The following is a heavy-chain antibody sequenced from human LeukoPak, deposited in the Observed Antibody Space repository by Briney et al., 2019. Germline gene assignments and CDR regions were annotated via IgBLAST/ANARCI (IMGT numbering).Heavy chain of an antibody. V-gene: IGHV4-39*01. J-gene: IGHJ4*02. CDR2: IYYSGST. CDR1: GGSISSSSYY. CDR3: ARHPAYYSNYNFDY. D-gene: IGHD4-11*01. Sequence: SETLSLTCTVSGGSISSSSYYWGWIRQPPGKGLEWIGSIYYSGSTYYNPSLKSRVTISVDTSKNQFSLKLSSVTAADTAVYYCARHPAYYSNYNFDYWGQGTLVTVSP.